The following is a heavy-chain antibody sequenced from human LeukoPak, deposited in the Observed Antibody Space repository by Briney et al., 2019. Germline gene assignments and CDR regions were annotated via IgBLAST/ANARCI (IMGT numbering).Heavy chain of an antibody. J-gene: IGHJ6*02. Sequence: ASVTVSCKASGYTFTSYDINWVRQATGQGLEWMGWMNPNSGNTGYAQKFQGTVNMTRNTSISTAYMELSSLRSEDTAVYYCARHPGSDGMDVWGQGTTVSVSS. D-gene: IGHD3-10*01. V-gene: IGHV1-8*01. CDR2: MNPNSGNT. CDR3: ARHPGSDGMDV. CDR1: GYTFTSYD.